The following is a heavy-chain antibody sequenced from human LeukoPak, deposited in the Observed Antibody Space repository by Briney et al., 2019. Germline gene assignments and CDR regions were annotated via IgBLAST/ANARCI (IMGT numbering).Heavy chain of an antibody. J-gene: IGHJ4*02. V-gene: IGHV1-46*01. Sequence: EASVKVSCKASGYTFTSYYMHWVRQAPGQGLEWMGIINPSGGSTSYAQKFQGRVTMTRGTSTSTVYMELSSLRSGDTAVYYCASGITIFGVVKYWGQGTLVTVSS. CDR2: INPSGGST. CDR1: GYTFTSYY. D-gene: IGHD3-3*01. CDR3: ASGITIFGVVKY.